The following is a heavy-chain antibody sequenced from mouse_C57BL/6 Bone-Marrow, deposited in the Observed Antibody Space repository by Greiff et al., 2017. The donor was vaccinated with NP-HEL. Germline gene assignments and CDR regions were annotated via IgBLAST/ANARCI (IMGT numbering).Heavy chain of an antibody. CDR1: GYTFTSYW. CDR3: ARSRDYYGSSYLAWFAY. J-gene: IGHJ3*01. V-gene: IGHV1-74*01. CDR2: IHPSDSDT. D-gene: IGHD1-1*01. Sequence: QVQLQQPGAELVKPGASVKVSCKASGYTFTSYWMHWVKQRPGQGLEWIGRIHPSDSDTNYNQKFKGKATLTVDKSSSTAYMQLSSLTSEDSAVYYCARSRDYYGSSYLAWFAYWGQGTLVTVSA.